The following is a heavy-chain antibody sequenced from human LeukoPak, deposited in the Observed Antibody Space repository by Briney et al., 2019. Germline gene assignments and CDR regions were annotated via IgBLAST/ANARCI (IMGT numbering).Heavy chain of an antibody. J-gene: IGHJ4*02. CDR1: GGSISSGGYY. CDR2: IYYSGSA. CDR3: ARDRSGGHQWPYFDY. Sequence: PSETLSLTCTVSGGSISSGGYYWSWLRQLPGKGLEWIGYIYYSGSAHYNPSLRSRVTISVDTSKNEFSLKLESVTAADTAVYYCARDRSGGHQWPYFDYWGQGTLVTVSS. V-gene: IGHV4-31*03. D-gene: IGHD3-22*01.